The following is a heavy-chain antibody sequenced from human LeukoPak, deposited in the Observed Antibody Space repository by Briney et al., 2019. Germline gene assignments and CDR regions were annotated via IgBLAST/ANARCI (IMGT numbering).Heavy chain of an antibody. CDR1: GGSISSYY. CDR3: ARLPLRSHFDY. Sequence: SETLSLTCTVSGGSISSYYWSWVRQPPGKGLEWIGYIYYTGTTNYNPSLKSRVTISVDTSKKQLSLKLSSVTAADTAVYYCARLPLRSHFDYWGQGTLVTVSS. J-gene: IGHJ4*02. CDR2: IYYTGTT. V-gene: IGHV4-59*08.